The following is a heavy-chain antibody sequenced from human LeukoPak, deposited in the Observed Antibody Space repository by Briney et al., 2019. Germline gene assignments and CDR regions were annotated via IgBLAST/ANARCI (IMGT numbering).Heavy chain of an antibody. V-gene: IGHV1-69*06. Sequence: EASVKVSCKASGGTFSSYAISWVRQAPGQGLEWMGGIIPIFGTANYAQKFQGRVTITADKSTSTAYMELSSLRSEDTAVYYCAREKQPGYYFDYWGQGTLVTVSS. CDR1: GGTFSSYA. D-gene: IGHD6-13*01. CDR2: IIPIFGTA. J-gene: IGHJ4*02. CDR3: AREKQPGYYFDY.